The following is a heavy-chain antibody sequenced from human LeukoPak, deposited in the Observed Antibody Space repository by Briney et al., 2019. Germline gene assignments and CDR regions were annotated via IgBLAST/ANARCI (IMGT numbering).Heavy chain of an antibody. CDR1: GFPLTFSTYN. CDR2: ISNVGSTI. V-gene: IGHV3-48*04. J-gene: IGHJ5*02. Sequence: GGSLRLSCVASGFPLTFSTYNMKWVRQAPGKGLEWISYISNVGSTIYYADSVRGRFTISRDNAKNSLYLQMNGLRAEDTAVYYCARELYRALGNWFDPWGQGTLVTVSS. CDR3: ARELYRALGNWFDP. D-gene: IGHD2/OR15-2a*01.